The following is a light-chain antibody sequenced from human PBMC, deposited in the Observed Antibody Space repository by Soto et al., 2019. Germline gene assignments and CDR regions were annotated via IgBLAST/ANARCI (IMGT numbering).Light chain of an antibody. J-gene: IGKJ1*01. V-gene: IGKV1-9*01. CDR2: EES. Sequence: DIQLTQSPSFLSASVGDRVTITCRASRGITNNLAWYQQKPGNPPRLLIYEESTLHSGVPSRFSGRKVGTQFILTIDSLQPEDFATYYCQQDKSYPRAFGQGTKVDI. CDR1: RGITNN. CDR3: QQDKSYPRA.